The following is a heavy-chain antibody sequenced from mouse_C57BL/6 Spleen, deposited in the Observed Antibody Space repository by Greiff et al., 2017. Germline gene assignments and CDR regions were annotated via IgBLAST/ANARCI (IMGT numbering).Heavy chain of an antibody. V-gene: IGHV1-15*01. CDR3: TREGDY. CDR1: GYTFPDYE. CDR2: IDPETGGT. Sequence: QVQLQQSGAELVRPGASVTLSCKASGYTFPDYEMHWVKQTPVHGLEWIGAIDPETGGTAYNQKFKGKAILTADKSSSTAYMELRSLTSEDSAVYYWTREGDYWGQGTTRTVSS. J-gene: IGHJ2*01.